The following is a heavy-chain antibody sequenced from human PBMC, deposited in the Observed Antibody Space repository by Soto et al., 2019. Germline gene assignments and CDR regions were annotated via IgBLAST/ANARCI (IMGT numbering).Heavy chain of an antibody. CDR3: ARGIAARPEDAFDI. CDR1: GGSFSGYY. J-gene: IGHJ3*02. V-gene: IGHV4-34*01. CDR2: INHSGST. Sequence: QVQLQQWGAGLLKPSETLSLTCAVYGGSFSGYYWSWIRQPPGKGLEWIGEINHSGSTNYNPSLKSRVTISVDTSKNQFSLKLSSVTAADTAVYYCARGIAARPEDAFDILGQGTMVTVSS. D-gene: IGHD6-6*01.